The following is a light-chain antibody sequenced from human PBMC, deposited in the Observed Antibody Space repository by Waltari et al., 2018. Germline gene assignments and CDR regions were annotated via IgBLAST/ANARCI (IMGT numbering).Light chain of an antibody. CDR1: ESISTA. CDR3: HQSYRAPQT. V-gene: IGKV1-39*01. J-gene: IGKJ4*01. CDR2: AAS. Sequence: DIQMTQSPSSLSASVGDRVTITCRASESISTALSRYLQTPGKAPKLLIYAASILQDGVPSRFRGSGSGTDFTLTITNLRPEDFATYFCHQSYRAPQTFGGGTRLELK.